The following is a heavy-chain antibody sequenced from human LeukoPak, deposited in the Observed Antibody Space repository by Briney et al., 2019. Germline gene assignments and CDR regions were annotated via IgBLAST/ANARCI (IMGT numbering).Heavy chain of an antibody. V-gene: IGHV1-2*02. CDR3: AKGYCSGGSCPLPDY. D-gene: IGHD2-15*01. CDR2: INPNSGGT. J-gene: IGHJ4*02. Sequence: ASVKVSCKASGYTFTGYYMHWVRQAPGQGLEWMGWINPNSGGTNYAQKFQGRVTKTRDTSSSTAYMELSRLRSDDTAVYYCAKGYCSGGSCPLPDYWGQGTLVTVSS. CDR1: GYTFTGYY.